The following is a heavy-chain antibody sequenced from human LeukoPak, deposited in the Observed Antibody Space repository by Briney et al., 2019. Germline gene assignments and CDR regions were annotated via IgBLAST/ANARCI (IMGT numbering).Heavy chain of an antibody. CDR2: VNAYSGGT. CDR3: GREVAEEASDGVYYFSYMDV. Sequence: ASVKVSCKASGYTFTAYHVHWLRPAPGQGLEWMGGVNAYSGGTNYAEKFRDRVTMTRNTSINTAYMELARLPSDDPACYSCGREVAEEASDGVYYFSYMDVWGRGTTVTVSS. V-gene: IGHV1-2*02. J-gene: IGHJ6*03. D-gene: IGHD3-10*01. CDR1: GYTFTAYH.